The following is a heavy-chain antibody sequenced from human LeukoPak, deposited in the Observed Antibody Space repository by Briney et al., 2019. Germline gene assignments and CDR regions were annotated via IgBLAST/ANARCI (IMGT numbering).Heavy chain of an antibody. J-gene: IGHJ5*02. V-gene: IGHV3-30*02. CDR2: IRYDGSKK. CDR3: ARDQRVAVGFDP. CDR1: GFTFSSYG. D-gene: IGHD2-15*01. Sequence: PGGSLRLSCAASGFTFSSYGMDWVRQAPGKGLGWVAFIRYDGSKKYYADSVKGRFTISTDNAKNSLYLQMNSLRAEDTAVYYWARDQRVAVGFDPWGQGTLVTVSS.